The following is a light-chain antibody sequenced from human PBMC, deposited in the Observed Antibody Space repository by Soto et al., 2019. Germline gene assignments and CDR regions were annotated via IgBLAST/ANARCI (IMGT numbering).Light chain of an antibody. CDR3: QSYDSSLSGSV. J-gene: IGLJ2*01. Sequence: QSVLTQPPSVSGAPGQGATTSGTGTGPNIGAGYDVHWYQQLPGTAPKLLIYGNSNRPSGVPDRFSGSKSGTSASLAITGLQAEDEADYYCQSYDSSLSGSVFGGGTKLTVL. CDR1: GPNIGAGYD. CDR2: GNS. V-gene: IGLV1-40*01.